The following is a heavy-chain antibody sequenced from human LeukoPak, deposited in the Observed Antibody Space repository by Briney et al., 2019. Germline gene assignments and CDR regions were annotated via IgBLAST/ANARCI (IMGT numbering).Heavy chain of an antibody. D-gene: IGHD6-19*01. CDR3: ARDRYGVRSGSFDF. J-gene: IGHJ4*03. Sequence: SSVTVSRTASGCTFSSYAISWVRQAPGQGLEWMGGIIPIFGTANYAQTFQGRVTITADESTSTAYMELISLRSEATTVLYCARDRYGVRSGSFDFWGQGTMVTVSS. CDR1: GCTFSSYA. CDR2: IIPIFGTA. V-gene: IGHV1-69*13.